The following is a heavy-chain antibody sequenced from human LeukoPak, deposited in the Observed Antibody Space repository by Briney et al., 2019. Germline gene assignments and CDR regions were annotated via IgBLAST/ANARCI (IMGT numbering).Heavy chain of an antibody. CDR1: GGTFSSYA. CDR3: ARDGGLGGLFLGDAFDI. D-gene: IGHD3-16*01. V-gene: IGHV1-69*04. J-gene: IGHJ3*02. CDR2: IIPILGIA. Sequence: ASVKVSCKASGGTFSSYAISWVRQAPGQGREWMGRIIPILGIANYAQKFQGRVTITADKSTSTAYMELSSLRSEDTAVYYCARDGGLGGLFLGDAFDIWGQGTMVTVSS.